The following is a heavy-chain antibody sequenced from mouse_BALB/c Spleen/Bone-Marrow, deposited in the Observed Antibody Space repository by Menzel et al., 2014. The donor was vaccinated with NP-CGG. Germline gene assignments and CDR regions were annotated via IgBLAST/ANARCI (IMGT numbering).Heavy chain of an antibody. V-gene: IGHV14-3*02. Sequence: EVKLQESGAELVKPGASVKLSCTASGFNIKDTYMHWVKQRPEQSLEWIGRIDPANGNTKYDPKFQGKATITADTSSNTAYLQLSSLTSEDTAVYYCARYRLGTYFDYWGQGTTLTVSS. CDR1: GFNIKDTY. J-gene: IGHJ2*01. CDR3: ARYRLGTYFDY. CDR2: IDPANGNT. D-gene: IGHD1-2*01.